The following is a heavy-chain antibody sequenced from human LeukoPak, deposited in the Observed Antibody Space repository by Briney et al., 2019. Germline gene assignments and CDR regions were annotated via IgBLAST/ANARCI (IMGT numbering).Heavy chain of an antibody. J-gene: IGHJ6*03. CDR1: GYTLTELS. V-gene: IGHV1-24*01. CDR3: ATDSGAAAGVPYYYYMDV. CDR2: FDPEDGET. Sequence: GASVKVSCKVSGYTLTELSMHWVRQAPGKGLEWMGGFDPEDGETIYAQKFQGRVTMTEDTSTDTAYMELSSLRSEDTAVYYCATDSGAAAGVPYYYYMDVWGKGTTVTVSS. D-gene: IGHD6-13*01.